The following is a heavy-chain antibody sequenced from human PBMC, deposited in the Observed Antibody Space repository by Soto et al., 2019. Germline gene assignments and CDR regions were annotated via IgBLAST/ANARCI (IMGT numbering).Heavy chain of an antibody. J-gene: IGHJ3*02. CDR2: INPSGGST. V-gene: IGHV1-46*01. Sequence: ASVKVSCKASGYTFTIYGISWVRQAPGQGLEWMGIINPSGGSTSYAQKFQGRVTMTRDTSTSTVYMELSSLRSEDTAVYYCARELAAGDAFDIWGQGTMVTVSS. CDR1: GYTFTIYG. CDR3: ARELAAGDAFDI. D-gene: IGHD6-13*01.